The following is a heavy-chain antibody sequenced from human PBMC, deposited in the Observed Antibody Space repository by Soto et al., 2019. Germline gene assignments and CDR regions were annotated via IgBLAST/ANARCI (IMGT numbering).Heavy chain of an antibody. Sequence: EVQLLESGGGLIQPGGSLRLSCAASGFAFSNYDMGWVRQAPGKGLEWVSTITSGGTTYSPDSERGGLTLTRDNARNTLYLQMTSLRVDDTALYYCVCRSDTSPDYWGQGTLVAVSS. CDR1: GFAFSNYD. V-gene: IGHV3-23*01. J-gene: IGHJ4*02. CDR2: ITSGGTT. D-gene: IGHD5-18*01. CDR3: VCRSDTSPDY.